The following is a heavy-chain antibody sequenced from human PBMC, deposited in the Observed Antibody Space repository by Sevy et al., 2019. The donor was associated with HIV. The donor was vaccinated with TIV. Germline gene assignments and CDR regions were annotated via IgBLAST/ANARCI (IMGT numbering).Heavy chain of an antibody. V-gene: IGHV4-61*02. D-gene: IGHD6-19*01. J-gene: IGHJ6*03. CDR1: GGSISSGSYY. Sequence: SETLSLTCTVSGGSISSGSYYWSWIRQPAGKGLEWIGRVYTSGSTNYNPSLKSRVTISLDTSKNQFSLKLSSVTAADTAVYYCVRGGGSSGWNNYYYYMDVWGKGTTVTVSS. CDR2: VYTSGST. CDR3: VRGGGSSGWNNYYYYMDV.